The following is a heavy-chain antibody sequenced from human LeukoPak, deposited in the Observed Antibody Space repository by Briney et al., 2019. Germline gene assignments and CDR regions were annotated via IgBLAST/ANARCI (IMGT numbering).Heavy chain of an antibody. J-gene: IGHJ4*02. CDR3: ARDPSRKGGDYFDY. CDR2: ISYDGSNK. V-gene: IGHV3-30-3*01. CDR1: GFTFSSYA. D-gene: IGHD3-16*01. Sequence: GGSLRLSCAASGFTFSSYAMHWVRQAPGKGLEWVAVISYDGSNKYYADSVKGRFTISRDNSKNTLYLQVNSLRAEDTAVYYCARDPSRKGGDYFDYWGQGTLVTVSS.